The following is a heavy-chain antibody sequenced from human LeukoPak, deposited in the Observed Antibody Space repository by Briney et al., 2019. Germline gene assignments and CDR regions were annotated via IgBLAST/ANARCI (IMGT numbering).Heavy chain of an antibody. CDR3: AHTVWSGNYFDY. Sequence: GGSLRLSCAASGFTFSTSWMHWVRQVPGKGLVWISRINSDGRSTDYADSVKGRFTISRDNTKNTLYLQMNSLRVEDTAVYYCAHTVWSGNYFDYWGQGTLVTVSS. CDR1: GFTFSTSW. J-gene: IGHJ4*02. V-gene: IGHV3-74*01. D-gene: IGHD3-3*01. CDR2: INSDGRST.